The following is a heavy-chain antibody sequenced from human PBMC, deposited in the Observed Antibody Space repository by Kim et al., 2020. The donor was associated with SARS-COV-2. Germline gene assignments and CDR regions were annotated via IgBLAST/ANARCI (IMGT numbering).Heavy chain of an antibody. CDR3: ARDMNPTVYDY. J-gene: IGHJ4*02. D-gene: IGHD4-4*01. Sequence: YSRKFPGRVTITRDTAANTAYMDLRGLTSEDTAVYYCARDMNPTVYDYWGQGTLVTVSS. V-gene: IGHV1-3*01.